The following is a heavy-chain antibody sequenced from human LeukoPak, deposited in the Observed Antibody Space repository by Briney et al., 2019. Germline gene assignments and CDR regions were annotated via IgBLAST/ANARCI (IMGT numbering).Heavy chain of an antibody. V-gene: IGHV4-34*01. D-gene: IGHD2-2*01. CDR3: ARDLVVPAAIRNYYYYMDV. CDR1: GGSFSGYY. J-gene: IGHJ6*03. CDR2: INHSGST. Sequence: SETLSLTCAVYGGSFSGYYWSWIRQPPGKGLEWIGEINHSGSTNYNPSLKSRVTISVDTSKNQFSLKLSSVTAADTAVYYCARDLVVPAAIRNYYYYMDVWGKGTTVTVSS.